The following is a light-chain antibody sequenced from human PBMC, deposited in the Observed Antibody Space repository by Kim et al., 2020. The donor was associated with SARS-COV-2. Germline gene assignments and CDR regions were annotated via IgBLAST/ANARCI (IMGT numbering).Light chain of an antibody. CDR2: DVS. V-gene: IGLV2-11*01. CDR1: SSDVGGYNY. J-gene: IGLJ3*02. CDR3: CSYAGSYSWV. Sequence: QSALTQPRSVSGSPGQSVTISCTGTSSDVGGYNYVSWYQQHPGKAPKLMIYDVSKGPSGVPDRFSGSKSGNTASLTISGLQAEDEAEYYCCSYAGSYSWVFGGGTQLT.